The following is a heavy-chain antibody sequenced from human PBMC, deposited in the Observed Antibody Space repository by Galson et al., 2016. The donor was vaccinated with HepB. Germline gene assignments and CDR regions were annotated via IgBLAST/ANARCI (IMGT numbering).Heavy chain of an antibody. Sequence: SETLSLTCSVSGGSLSSAAYYWGWIRQPPGEGLEWIGSVSYSGSNYYNLSLKSRATISVDTSKNQVSLKLRSVTAADTAFYYCAREWQARLWYFDLWGRGTLATVSS. J-gene: IGHJ2*01. CDR3: AREWQARLWYFDL. CDR2: VSYSGSN. CDR1: GGSLSSAAYY. V-gene: IGHV4-39*07. D-gene: IGHD5-24*01.